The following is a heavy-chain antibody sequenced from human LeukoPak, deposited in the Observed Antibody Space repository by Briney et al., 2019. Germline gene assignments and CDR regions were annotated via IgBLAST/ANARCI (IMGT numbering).Heavy chain of an antibody. D-gene: IGHD3-10*01. J-gene: IGHJ4*02. CDR3: AKGVTRVRGVISRYFDY. V-gene: IGHV3-30*18. Sequence: GRSLRLSCAASGFTFSSYGMHWVRQAPGKGLEWVAVISYDGSNKYYADSVKGRFTISRDNSKNTLYLQMNSLRAEDTAVYYCAKGVTRVRGVISRYFDYWGQGTLVTVSS. CDR1: GFTFSSYG. CDR2: ISYDGSNK.